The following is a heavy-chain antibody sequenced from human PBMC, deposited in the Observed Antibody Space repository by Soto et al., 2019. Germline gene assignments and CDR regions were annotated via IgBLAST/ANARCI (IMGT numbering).Heavy chain of an antibody. V-gene: IGHV3-74*01. CDR2: ISGDGVTT. D-gene: IGHD3-9*01. J-gene: IGHJ4*02. CDR3: AREYYGLLTGYYTDY. CDR1: GFPFSSYW. Sequence: EVQLVESGGDLVQRGGSLRLSCAASGFPFSSYWMHWVRNTPGKGLDWVARISGDGVTTYYADSVTGRFPVSRDNAKNTLSLQISGLRAEDTAVYYCAREYYGLLTGYYTDYWGQGTLVSVSS.